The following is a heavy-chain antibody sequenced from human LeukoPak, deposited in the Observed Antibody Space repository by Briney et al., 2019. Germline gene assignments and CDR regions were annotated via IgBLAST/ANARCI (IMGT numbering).Heavy chain of an antibody. CDR2: INPSGGST. Sequence: VASVKVSCKASGYTFTSYYMHWVRQAPGQGLEWMGIINPSGGSTSYAQKFQGRVTMTRDTSTSTVYMELSSLRSEDTAVYYCVREYCSGGSCYSGTSFDYWGQGTLVTVSS. D-gene: IGHD2-15*01. V-gene: IGHV1-46*01. J-gene: IGHJ4*02. CDR1: GYTFTSYY. CDR3: VREYCSGGSCYSGTSFDY.